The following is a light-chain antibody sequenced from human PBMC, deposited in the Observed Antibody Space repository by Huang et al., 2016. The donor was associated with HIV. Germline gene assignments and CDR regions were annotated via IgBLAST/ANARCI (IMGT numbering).Light chain of an antibody. Sequence: AIQMTQSPSSLSASVGDRVTITCRASQGIKDDLAWYQQRPGRAPKLLFSAASTLQSGVPSRFSGSGSGTDFALIISGLQPEDFATYYCLQEFFEPYTFGQGTKLEMK. CDR1: QGIKDD. CDR3: LQEFFEPYT. J-gene: IGKJ2*01. CDR2: AAS. V-gene: IGKV1-6*01.